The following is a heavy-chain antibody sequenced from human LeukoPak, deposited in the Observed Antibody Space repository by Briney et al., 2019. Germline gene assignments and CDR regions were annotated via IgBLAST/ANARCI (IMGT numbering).Heavy chain of an antibody. Sequence: GGSLRLSCAASGFIVSTIYMTWVRQAPGKGLEWVSVIHNGGSTYYADSVRGRFTLSIDNSKNMLYLQMNSLRVEDTAVYYCASLARDYWGPGTLVTVSS. D-gene: IGHD3-3*02. CDR1: GFIVSTIY. J-gene: IGHJ4*02. CDR3: ASLARDY. CDR2: IHNGGST. V-gene: IGHV3-53*01.